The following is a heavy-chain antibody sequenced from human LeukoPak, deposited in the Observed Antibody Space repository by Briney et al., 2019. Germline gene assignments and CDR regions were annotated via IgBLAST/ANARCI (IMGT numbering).Heavy chain of an antibody. V-gene: IGHV4-39*01. D-gene: IGHD4-17*01. CDR3: ARFPGKYGDYPY. J-gene: IGHJ4*02. Sequence: SETLSLTCTVSRGSISSSSYYWGWIRQPPGKGLVWIGSIYFSGSTYYNVSLQSRVTISGDTSKHQFSLNLYSATDADTAVYYCARFPGKYGDYPYWGQGTLVTVSS. CDR1: RGSISSSSYY. CDR2: IYFSGST.